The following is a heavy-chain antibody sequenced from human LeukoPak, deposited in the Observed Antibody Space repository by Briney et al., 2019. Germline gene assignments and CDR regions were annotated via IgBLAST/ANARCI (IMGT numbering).Heavy chain of an antibody. CDR1: XTGYY. J-gene: IGHJ4*02. D-gene: IGHD5-24*01. Sequence: XTGYYMXXVRQAPGQGLXXXGRINPNSGGTNYAQKFQGRVTMTRDTSISTAYMELSRLRSDDTAVYYCAREIDGYNPFDYWGQGTLVTVSS. V-gene: IGHV1-2*06. CDR2: INPNSGGT. CDR3: AREIDGYNPFDY.